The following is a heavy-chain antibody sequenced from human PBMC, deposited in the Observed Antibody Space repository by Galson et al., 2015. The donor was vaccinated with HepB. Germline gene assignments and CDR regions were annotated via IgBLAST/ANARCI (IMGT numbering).Heavy chain of an antibody. V-gene: IGHV3-23*01. J-gene: IGHJ4*02. D-gene: IGHD3-16*01. Sequence: SLRLSCAASGFTFNNHALTWVRQAPGKGLEWVSAIRGSNGDTFYADSVKGRFTISRDSSKSTLYLQMNSLKVEDTAVYYCARAYPYGTTWHGANDYWGQGTLVTVSS. CDR3: ARAYPYGTTWHGANDY. CDR1: GFTFNNHA. CDR2: IRGSNGDT.